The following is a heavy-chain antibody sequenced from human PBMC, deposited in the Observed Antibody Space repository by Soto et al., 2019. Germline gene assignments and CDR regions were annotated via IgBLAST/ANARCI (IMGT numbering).Heavy chain of an antibody. V-gene: IGHV3-23*01. Sequence: PGRSLRLSCAASGFTFSSYAMSWVRQAPGKGLEWVSAISGSGGSTYYADSVKGRFTISRDNSKNTLYLQMNSLRAEDTAVYYCAKDTSGLVVPAKNPFDYWGQGTLVTVSS. CDR3: AKDTSGLVVPAKNPFDY. CDR2: ISGSGGST. J-gene: IGHJ4*02. CDR1: GFTFSSYA. D-gene: IGHD2-2*01.